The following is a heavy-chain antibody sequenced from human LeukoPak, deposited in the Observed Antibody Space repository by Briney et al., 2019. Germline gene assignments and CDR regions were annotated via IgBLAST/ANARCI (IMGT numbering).Heavy chain of an antibody. V-gene: IGHV1-18*01. D-gene: IGHD4-23*01. J-gene: IGHJ4*02. CDR3: ARAYGGDFELDY. CDR1: GYIFTSYG. CDR2: ISTYNANT. Sequence: ASVKVSCKASGYIFTSYGISWVRQAPGQGLEWMGWISTYNANTNYAQKLQGRVTMTTDTSTGTVYMELSSLRSDDTAVYYCARAYGGDFELDYWGQGTLVTVSS.